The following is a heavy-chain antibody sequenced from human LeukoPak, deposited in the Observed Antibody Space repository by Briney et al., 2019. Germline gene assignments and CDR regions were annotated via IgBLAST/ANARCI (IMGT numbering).Heavy chain of an antibody. V-gene: IGHV1-2*02. Sequence: ASVKVSCKASGYTFTGYYMHWVRQAPGQGLEWMGWINPNRGGTNYAQKFQGRVTMTRDTSISTAYMELSRLRSDDTAVYYCARDLRGGYSGYDFDYWGQGTLVTVSS. CDR2: INPNRGGT. CDR3: ARDLRGGYSGYDFDY. J-gene: IGHJ4*02. D-gene: IGHD5-12*01. CDR1: GYTFTGYY.